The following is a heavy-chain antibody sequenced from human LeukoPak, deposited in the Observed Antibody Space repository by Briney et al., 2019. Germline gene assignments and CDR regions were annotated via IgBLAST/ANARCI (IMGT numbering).Heavy chain of an antibody. CDR2: IYHSGST. Sequence: SETLSLTCAVSGGSISSSNWWSWVRQPPGKGLEWIGEIYHSGSTNYNPSLKSRVTISVDKSKNQFSLKLSSVTAADTAVYYCARDTDSSGYYGSAFDIWGQGTMVTVSS. J-gene: IGHJ3*02. D-gene: IGHD3-22*01. CDR3: ARDTDSSGYYGSAFDI. V-gene: IGHV4-4*02. CDR1: GGSISSSNW.